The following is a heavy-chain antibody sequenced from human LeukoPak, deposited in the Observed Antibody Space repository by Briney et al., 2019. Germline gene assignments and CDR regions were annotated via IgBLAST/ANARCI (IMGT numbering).Heavy chain of an antibody. CDR1: GYTFTSYA. J-gene: IGHJ4*02. V-gene: IGHV1-3*01. Sequence: ASVKVSCKASGYTFTSYAMHWVRQAPGQRLEWMGWINAGNGNTKYSQKFQGRVTITRDTSASTAYMELSSLRSEDTAVYYCARGYCSGGSCYNPPLGYWGQGTLVTVSS. D-gene: IGHD2-15*01. CDR3: ARGYCSGGSCYNPPLGY. CDR2: INAGNGNT.